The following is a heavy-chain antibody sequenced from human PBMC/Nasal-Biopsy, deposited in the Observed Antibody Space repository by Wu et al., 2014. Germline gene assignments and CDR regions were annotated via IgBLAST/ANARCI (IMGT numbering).Heavy chain of an antibody. Sequence: KVSCKASGYTFTSYGISWVRQAPGQGLEWMGWISAYNGNTNYAQKLQGRVTMTTDTSTSTAYMELRSLRSDDTAVYYCARVGRWLVQSGWFDPWGQGTLVTVSP. D-gene: IGHD6-19*01. CDR2: ISAYNGNT. CDR3: ARVGRWLVQSGWFDP. CDR1: GYTFTSYG. J-gene: IGHJ5*02. V-gene: IGHV1-18*01.